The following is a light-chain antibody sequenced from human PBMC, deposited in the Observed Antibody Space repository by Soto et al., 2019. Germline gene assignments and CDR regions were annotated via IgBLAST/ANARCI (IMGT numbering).Light chain of an antibody. V-gene: IGKV3-11*01. Sequence: DIVLTQSPAIRSLSPGERATLSCRASEDVGNSLAWYQQRPGQSPRLLIYDVSNRATGIPSRFSGSDSGADFTLTISSLEPDDFAIYYCQQRYNWPRTFGQGTRVEI. CDR2: DVS. CDR3: QQRYNWPRT. J-gene: IGKJ1*01. CDR1: EDVGNS.